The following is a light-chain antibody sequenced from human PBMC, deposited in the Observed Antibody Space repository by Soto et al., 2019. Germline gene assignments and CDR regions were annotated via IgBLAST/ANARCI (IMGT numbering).Light chain of an antibody. CDR2: DAS. V-gene: IGKV3-11*01. Sequence: IVLTQSPATLSLSPGERATLFCRASQTVSSFLVWYQQKPGQAPRLLIYDASNRATGVPARFSGSGSGTTFPLPITTLEPEDFAVYYCQQGRDWPITLGKGTRPEIK. J-gene: IGKJ5*01. CDR1: QTVSSF. CDR3: QQGRDWPIT.